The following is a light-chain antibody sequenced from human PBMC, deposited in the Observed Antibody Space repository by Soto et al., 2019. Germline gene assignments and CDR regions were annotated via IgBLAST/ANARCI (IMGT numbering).Light chain of an antibody. CDR3: QQYSGCPPYT. CDR2: WAS. J-gene: IGKJ2*01. CDR1: QSISSS. V-gene: IGKV1-5*01. Sequence: DIQMTQSPSTLSASAGDRATISCRASQSISSSLAWYQQKPGKAPTLLIYWASTMEGGIPSRFSGSGSGTDFTLTISSLQPDDFAVYYCQQYSGCPPYTFGQGTKLEIK.